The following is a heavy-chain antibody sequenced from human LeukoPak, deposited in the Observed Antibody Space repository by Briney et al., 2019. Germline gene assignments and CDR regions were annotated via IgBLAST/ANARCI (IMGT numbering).Heavy chain of an antibody. CDR3: ARKGSNGESDF. CDR1: GFAFSAYG. Sequence: GGSLRLSCAASGFAFSAYGMHWVRQAPGKGLEYVSAINSNGGSTYYANSVKGRFTVSRDNSKNTLYLQMGSLRGEDMAVYYCARKGSNGESDFWGQGTLVTVSS. D-gene: IGHD6-13*01. V-gene: IGHV3-64*01. J-gene: IGHJ4*02. CDR2: INSNGGST.